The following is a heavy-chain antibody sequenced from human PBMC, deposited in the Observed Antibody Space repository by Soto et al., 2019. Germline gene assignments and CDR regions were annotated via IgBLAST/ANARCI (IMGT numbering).Heavy chain of an antibody. CDR1: GFTFSSYA. CDR2: ISGSGGST. Sequence: VQLLESGGGLVQPGGSLRLSCAASGFTFSSYAMSWVRQAPGKGLEWVSAISGSGGSTYYADSVKGRFTISRDNSKNSLYLQMNSLRAEDTAVYYCAKVPKNRGDITMVRGMDVWGQGTTVTVSS. J-gene: IGHJ6*02. CDR3: AKVPKNRGDITMVRGMDV. V-gene: IGHV3-23*01. D-gene: IGHD3-10*01.